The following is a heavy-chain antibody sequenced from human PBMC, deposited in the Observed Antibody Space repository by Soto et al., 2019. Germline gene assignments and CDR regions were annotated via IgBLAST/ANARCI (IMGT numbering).Heavy chain of an antibody. Sequence: KVSYNASGYTFTSYDINWLRQATGQGLEWMGWMNPNSGNTGYAQKFQGRVTMTRNTSISTAYMELSSLRSEDTAVYYCARAYDFWSGYYAWWFDPWGQGTLVTVSS. CDR2: MNPNSGNT. V-gene: IGHV1-8*01. D-gene: IGHD3-3*01. CDR3: ARAYDFWSGYYAWWFDP. CDR1: GYTFTSYD. J-gene: IGHJ5*02.